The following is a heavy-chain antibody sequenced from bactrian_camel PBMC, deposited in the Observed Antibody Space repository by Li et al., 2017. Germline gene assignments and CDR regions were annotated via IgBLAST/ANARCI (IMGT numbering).Heavy chain of an antibody. D-gene: IGHD5*01. CDR2: TSTTGTTT. J-gene: IGHJ4*01. V-gene: IGHV3S1*01. CDR3: AAGWSYGVGTLLRRHYDY. Sequence: QVQLVESGGGSVQAGGSLRLSCAGTLGDYWLYWVRQAPGKGLEWVSTTSTTGTTTYYADSVTGRFTISQDNAKKTTYLQMDQLRTEDTAIYYCAAGWSYGVGTLLRRHYDYWGQGTQVTVS. CDR1: LGDYW.